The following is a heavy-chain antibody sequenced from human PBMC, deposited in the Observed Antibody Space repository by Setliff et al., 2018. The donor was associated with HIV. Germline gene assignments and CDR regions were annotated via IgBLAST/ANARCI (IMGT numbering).Heavy chain of an antibody. J-gene: IGHJ5*02. CDR2: INTYTGSP. CDR1: GYTFTVYT. Sequence: ASVKVSCKVSGYTFTVYTMNWVRQAPGQGLEWMGWINTYTGSPTYAQGFTGRFVFSLDNSVSTAYLQISTLKAEYTAVYYCARDARDFWSGYSSHDGFDPWGQGTRVTVS. V-gene: IGHV7-4-1*02. CDR3: ARDARDFWSGYSSHDGFDP. D-gene: IGHD3-3*01.